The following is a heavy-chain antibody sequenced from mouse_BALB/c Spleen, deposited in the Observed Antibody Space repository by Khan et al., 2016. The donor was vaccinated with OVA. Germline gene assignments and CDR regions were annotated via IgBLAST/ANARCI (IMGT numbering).Heavy chain of an antibody. Sequence: EVQLQESGPGLVKPSQSLSLTCTVTGYSITSDYAWNGIRQFPGNKLEWMGYISYSGSNSYNPSLKSRISITRDTSKNQFFLQLNSVTTEDTATYYCARDYGSRYFEVWGAGTTVTVSS. D-gene: IGHD1-1*01. V-gene: IGHV3-2*02. CDR2: ISYSGSN. J-gene: IGHJ1*01. CDR1: GYSITSDYA. CDR3: ARDYGSRYFEV.